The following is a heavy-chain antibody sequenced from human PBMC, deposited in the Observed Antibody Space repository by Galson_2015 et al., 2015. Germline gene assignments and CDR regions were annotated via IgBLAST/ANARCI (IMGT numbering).Heavy chain of an antibody. D-gene: IGHD3-22*01. J-gene: IGHJ4*02. Sequence: SLRLSCAASGFTFSSYGMHWVRQAPGKGLEWVAVIWYDGSNKYYADSVKGGFTISRDNSKNTLYLQMNSLRAEDTAVYYCARDKFYYDSSGYYEGAFFDYWGQGTLVTVSS. CDR3: ARDKFYYDSSGYYEGAFFDY. CDR2: IWYDGSNK. V-gene: IGHV3-33*01. CDR1: GFTFSSYG.